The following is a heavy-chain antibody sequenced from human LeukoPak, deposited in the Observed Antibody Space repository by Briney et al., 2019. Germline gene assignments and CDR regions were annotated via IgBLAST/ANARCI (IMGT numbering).Heavy chain of an antibody. CDR3: ARVRGVAGTYAFDY. V-gene: IGHV4-4*07. CDR1: GGSISSYY. Sequence: SETLSLTCTVSGGSISSYYWGWIRQPARKGLEWIGRIYTSGSTNSNPSLKSRVTMSVDTSKNQFSLRLSSVTVAVTAVYYCARVRGVAGTYAFDYWGQGTLVTVSS. D-gene: IGHD6-19*01. J-gene: IGHJ4*02. CDR2: IYTSGST.